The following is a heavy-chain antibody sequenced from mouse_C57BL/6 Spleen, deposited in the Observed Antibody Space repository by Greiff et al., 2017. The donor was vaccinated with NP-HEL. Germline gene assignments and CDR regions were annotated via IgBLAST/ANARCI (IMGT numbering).Heavy chain of an antibody. Sequence: QVQLQQSGAELVKPGASVKISCKASGYAFSSYWMNWVKQRPGKGLEWIGQIYPGDGDTNYNGKFKGKATLTADKSSSTAYMQLSSLTSEDSAVYFCASGNWDDGDYFDYWGQGTTLTVSS. V-gene: IGHV1-80*01. J-gene: IGHJ2*01. CDR3: ASGNWDDGDYFDY. CDR2: IYPGDGDT. CDR1: GYAFSSYW. D-gene: IGHD4-1*01.